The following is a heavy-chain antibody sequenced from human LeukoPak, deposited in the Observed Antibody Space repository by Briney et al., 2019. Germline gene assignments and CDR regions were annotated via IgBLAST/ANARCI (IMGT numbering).Heavy chain of an antibody. V-gene: IGHV3-48*02. J-gene: IGHJ6*02. CDR1: GFAFSSYG. CDR3: ARSYNYALDV. CDR2: ITSSSTT. Sequence: GGSLRLSCAASGFAFSSYGMNWVRQAPGKGLEWVSYITSSSTTYYADSAKGCFTISRDNAKNSLYLQMNSLRDEDTAVYYCARSYNYALDVWGQGTTVTV.